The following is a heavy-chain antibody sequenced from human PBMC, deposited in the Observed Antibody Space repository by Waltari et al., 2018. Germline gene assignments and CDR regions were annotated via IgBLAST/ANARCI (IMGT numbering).Heavy chain of an antibody. V-gene: IGHV4-34*01. D-gene: IGHD2-15*01. J-gene: IGHJ4*02. CDR1: EGSFSAFF. Sequence: VRLDQWGTELVEPWETLSLTCAVYEGSFSAFFWSWVRQAPGKGLEWIGEINHGVKTDYNPSLKSRRFRSGDRSKNQFSLMLSSVTAADTAVYYCVRSHCIGDSCFRYFDSWGQGTLVTVSS. CDR2: INHGVKT. CDR3: VRSHCIGDSCFRYFDS.